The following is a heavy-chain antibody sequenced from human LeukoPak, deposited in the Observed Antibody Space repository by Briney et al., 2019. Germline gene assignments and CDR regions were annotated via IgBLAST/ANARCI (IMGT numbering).Heavy chain of an antibody. CDR2: ISAYNGNT. Sequence: ASVKVSCKASGYTFTSYGISWVRQAPGQGLKWMGWISAYNGNTNYAQKLQGRVTMTTDTSTSTAYMELRSLRSDDTAVYYCARGNPYYYDSSGYYWRSYYFDYWGQGTLVTVSS. CDR3: ARGNPYYYDSSGYYWRSYYFDY. V-gene: IGHV1-18*01. J-gene: IGHJ4*02. CDR1: GYTFTSYG. D-gene: IGHD3-22*01.